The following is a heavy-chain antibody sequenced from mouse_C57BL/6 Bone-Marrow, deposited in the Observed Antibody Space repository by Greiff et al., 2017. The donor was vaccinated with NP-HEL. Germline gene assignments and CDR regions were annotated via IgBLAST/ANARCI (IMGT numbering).Heavy chain of an antibody. CDR1: GFSLTSYG. D-gene: IGHD2-1*01. CDR2: IWSGGST. V-gene: IGHV2-2*01. J-gene: IGHJ2*01. Sequence: VKLMESGPGLVQPSQSLSITCTVSGFSLTSYGVHWVRQSPGKGLEWLGVIWSGGSTDYNAAFISRLSISKDNSKSQVFLKMNSLQADDTAIYYCAREGKKTWGNFDYWGQGTTLTVSS. CDR3: AREGKKTWGNFDY.